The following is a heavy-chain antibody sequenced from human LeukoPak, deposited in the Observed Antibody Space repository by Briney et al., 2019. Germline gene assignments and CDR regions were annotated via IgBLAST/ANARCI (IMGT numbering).Heavy chain of an antibody. J-gene: IGHJ4*02. D-gene: IGHD5-18*01. V-gene: IGHV4-59*01. CDR3: ARGGQLWQYFDY. CDR1: GGPISSYY. CDR2: IYYSEST. Sequence: SETLSLTCTVPGGPISSYYWSWIRRTPGKGQEWIGYIYYSESTNYNPSLKSRVTISVDTSKNQFSLKLSSVTAADTAVYYCARGGQLWQYFDYWGQGTLVTVSS.